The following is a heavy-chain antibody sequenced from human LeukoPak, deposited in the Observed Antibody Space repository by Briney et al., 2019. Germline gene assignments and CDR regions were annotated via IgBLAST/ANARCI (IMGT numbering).Heavy chain of an antibody. CDR2: IYYSGST. Sequence: SQTLSLTCTVSGGSISSGGYYWSWIRQHPGKGLEWIGYIYYSGSTYYNPSLKSRVTISVDTSKNQFSLKLTSVTAADTAVYYCARGFGGYYSFDYWGQGTLVTVSS. V-gene: IGHV4-31*03. J-gene: IGHJ4*02. CDR3: ARGFGGYYSFDY. D-gene: IGHD3-3*01. CDR1: GGSISSGGYY.